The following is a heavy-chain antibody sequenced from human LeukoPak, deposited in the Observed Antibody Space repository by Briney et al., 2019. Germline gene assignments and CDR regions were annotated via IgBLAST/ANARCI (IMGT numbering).Heavy chain of an antibody. J-gene: IGHJ5*02. Sequence: WASVKVSCKASGYSFTDYYIHWVRQAPGQGLEWVGWINPTSGGTNYAQKFQGRVTMTRDMSNNTSYMALSSLTGDDTAVYYCARVAHQTYYYDSSGYSYNWFDPWGQGTLVTVSS. CDR1: GYSFTDYY. CDR3: ARVAHQTYYYDSSGYSYNWFDP. V-gene: IGHV1-2*02. CDR2: INPTSGGT. D-gene: IGHD3-22*01.